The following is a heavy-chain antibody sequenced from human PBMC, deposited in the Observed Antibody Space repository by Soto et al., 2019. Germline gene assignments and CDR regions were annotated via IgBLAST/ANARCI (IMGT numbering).Heavy chain of an antibody. V-gene: IGHV1-69*01. CDR3: EAEMTFGKLSVV. J-gene: IGHJ6*02. CDR2: IFPKFGTT. Sequence: QVQLVQSGAEVKKPGSSVKVSCKASGDTDTNYVISWVRQAPGQGLEWMGGIFPKFGTTYSAQKLQNRLTITADESTSTVYMQLSSLRLDDTAVYYCEAEMTFGKLSVVWGQGTRVTVSS. CDR1: GDTDTNYV. D-gene: IGHD3-16*02.